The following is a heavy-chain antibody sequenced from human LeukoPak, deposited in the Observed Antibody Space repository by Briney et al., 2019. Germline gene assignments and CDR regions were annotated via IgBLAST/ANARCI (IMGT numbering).Heavy chain of an antibody. D-gene: IGHD6-13*01. CDR1: GFTVNSNY. CDR2: LYNTGNT. Sequence: GSLRLSCAASGFTVNSNYLSWVRQAPGKGLAWVSTLYNTGNTYYANSVKGRFSISRDNSKNTLFLQMNSLRAEDTAVYYCARLTADGRRYFVDWGPGTLVTVSS. J-gene: IGHJ4*02. CDR3: ARLTADGRRYFVD. V-gene: IGHV3-53*01.